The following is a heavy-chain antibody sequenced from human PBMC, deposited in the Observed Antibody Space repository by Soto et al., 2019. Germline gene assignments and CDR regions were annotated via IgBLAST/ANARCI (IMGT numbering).Heavy chain of an antibody. J-gene: IGHJ6*03. Sequence: ASVKVSCKASGCTFTSYAMHWVRQAPGQRLEWMGWINAGNGNTKYSQKFQGRVTITGDTSASTSYMELSSLRSEDTAVYSCATYSRYYYYMDAWGKGTTVTVSS. CDR1: GCTFTSYA. V-gene: IGHV1-3*01. CDR2: INAGNGNT. CDR3: ATYSRYYYYMDA. D-gene: IGHD6-13*01.